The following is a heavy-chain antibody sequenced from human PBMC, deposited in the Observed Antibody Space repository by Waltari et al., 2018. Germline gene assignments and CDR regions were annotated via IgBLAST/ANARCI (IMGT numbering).Heavy chain of an antibody. D-gene: IGHD5-18*01. CDR1: GYSFAKYW. CDR3: ARQNIHSYGYGYFDF. J-gene: IGHJ4*02. CDR2: IYPGDSNT. V-gene: IGHV5-51*01. Sequence: EVQLEQSGAEVKKPGESLKISWNGSGYSFAKYWIGWVRQMPGKGLEWMGVIYPGDSNTKYSLSFQGQVTISADTSISTAYLQWSSLKASDTAIYFCARQNIHSYGYGYFDFWGQGTLVTVSS.